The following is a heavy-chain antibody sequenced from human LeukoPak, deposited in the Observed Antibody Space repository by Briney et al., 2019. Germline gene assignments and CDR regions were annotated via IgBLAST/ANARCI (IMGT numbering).Heavy chain of an antibody. J-gene: IGHJ4*02. CDR2: IYSGGST. V-gene: IGHV3-53*01. Sequence: QAGGSLRLSCAASGFIVSSNYMSWVRQAPGKGLEWVSVIYSGGSTYYADSVEGRFTISRDNSKNTLYLQMNSLRAEDTAVYYCARSGSYYSFDYWGQGALVTVSS. CDR3: ARSGSYYSFDY. CDR1: GFIVSSNY. D-gene: IGHD1-26*01.